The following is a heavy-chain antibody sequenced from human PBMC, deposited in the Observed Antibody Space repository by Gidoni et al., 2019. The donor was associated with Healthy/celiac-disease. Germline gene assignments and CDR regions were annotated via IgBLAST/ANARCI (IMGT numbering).Heavy chain of an antibody. Sequence: EVQLLESGGVVVQPGGYLRRSCAAFGFPFVDYAMDWGRQAPGKGLEWVSLSSWDGGSTYYADSVKGRFTISRDNSKNSLNLQMNSLRAEDTALYYCAKAAIAVAGLEYFQHWGQGTLVTVSS. CDR3: AKAAIAVAGLEYFQH. J-gene: IGHJ1*01. CDR2: SSWDGGST. CDR1: GFPFVDYA. D-gene: IGHD6-19*01. V-gene: IGHV3-43D*03.